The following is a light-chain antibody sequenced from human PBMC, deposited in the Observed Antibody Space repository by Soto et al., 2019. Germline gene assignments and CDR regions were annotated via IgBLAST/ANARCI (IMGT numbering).Light chain of an antibody. CDR3: AAWGASLNGWV. Sequence: QSVLTQPPSASGTPGQRVTISCSGSSSNIGSNTVNWYQQLPGTAPKLLIYSNDQRPSGVPDRFSGSKSGTSASLAISGLQSEDGADYYCAAWGASLNGWVFGGGTKVTVL. CDR1: SSNIGSNT. J-gene: IGLJ3*02. CDR2: SND. V-gene: IGLV1-44*01.